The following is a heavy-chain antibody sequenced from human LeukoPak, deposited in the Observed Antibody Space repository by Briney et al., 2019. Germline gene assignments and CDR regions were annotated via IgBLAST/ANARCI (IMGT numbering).Heavy chain of an antibody. CDR1: RFTSTTYA. D-gene: IGHD6-19*01. CDR3: ARDGIAGAPTYYFDY. J-gene: IGHJ4*02. V-gene: IGHV3-64*01. Sequence: GRSPRPSPAASRFTSTTYATHWARPAPPQGLDYVSAIRSKGGRTYYANSVKGRFTISRDNSKNTLYLQMGSLRAEDMAVYNCARDGIAGAPTYYFDYWGQGTLVTVSS. CDR2: IRSKGGRT.